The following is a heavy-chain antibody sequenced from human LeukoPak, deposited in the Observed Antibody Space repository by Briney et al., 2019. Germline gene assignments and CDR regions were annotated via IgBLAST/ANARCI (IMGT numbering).Heavy chain of an antibody. V-gene: IGHV4-34*09. CDR2: INHSGST. CDR1: GGSFSGYY. Sequence: TLSLTCAVYGGSFSGYYWSWIRQPPGKGLEWIGEINHSGSTNYNPSLKSRVTISVDTSKNQFSLKLSSVTAADTAVYYCARVRGFLEWFPDYWGQGTLVTVSS. D-gene: IGHD3-3*01. CDR3: ARVRGFLEWFPDY. J-gene: IGHJ4*02.